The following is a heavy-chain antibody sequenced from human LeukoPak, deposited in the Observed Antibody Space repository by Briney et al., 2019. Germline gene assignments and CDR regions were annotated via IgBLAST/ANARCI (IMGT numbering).Heavy chain of an antibody. V-gene: IGHV3-30-3*01. J-gene: IGHJ4*02. CDR2: ISYDGSNK. D-gene: IGHD3-3*01. CDR1: GFTFSSYA. CDR3: ARDGHDFWSGLLRYPGFYYFDY. Sequence: GGSLRLSCAASGFTFSSYAMHWVRQAPGKGLEWVAVISYDGSNKYYADSVKGRFTISRDNSKNTLYLQMNSLRAEDTAVYYCARDGHDFWSGLLRYPGFYYFDYWGQGTLVTVSS.